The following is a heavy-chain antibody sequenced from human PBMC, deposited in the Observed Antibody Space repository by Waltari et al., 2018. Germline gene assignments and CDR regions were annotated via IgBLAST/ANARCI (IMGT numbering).Heavy chain of an antibody. CDR3: ARCSGTYYSDFDY. CDR1: GGSMSSSSYY. Sequence: QLQLQESGPGLVKPSETLSLTCTVSGGSMSSSSYYWGWIRQPPGKGLEWIGSVYYSGITYYNPSLKSRVTISVDTSKNQFSLKLSSVTAADTAVYFCARCSGTYYSDFDYWGQGTLVIVSS. V-gene: IGHV4-39*01. CDR2: VYYSGIT. J-gene: IGHJ4*02. D-gene: IGHD3-10*02.